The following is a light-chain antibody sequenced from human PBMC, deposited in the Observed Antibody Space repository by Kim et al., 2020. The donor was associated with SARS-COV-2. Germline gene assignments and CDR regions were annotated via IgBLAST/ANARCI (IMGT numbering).Light chain of an antibody. CDR3: SSYRSRSIFEV. Sequence: QSVLTQPASVSGSPGQSITISCTGTSSDVGGYNLVSWYQHHPGKAPKLMIYDVTKRPSGVSTRFSGSKSDNTASLTISGLQAEDEADYYCSSYRSRSIFEVFGTGTKVTVL. CDR2: DVT. CDR1: SSDVGGYNL. V-gene: IGLV2-14*02. J-gene: IGLJ1*01.